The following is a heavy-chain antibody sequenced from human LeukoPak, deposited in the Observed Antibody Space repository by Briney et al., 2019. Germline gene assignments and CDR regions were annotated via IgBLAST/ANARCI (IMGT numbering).Heavy chain of an antibody. J-gene: IGHJ4*02. CDR3: ARQRGLYYFDY. Sequence: SETLSLTCTVSGGSISSYYWGWVRQPPGEGLEWIGTIFRSGITYYNPSLKSRVTISLDTSKNQFSLKLSSVTAADTAVYYCARQRGLYYFDYWGQGTLVTVSS. CDR1: GGSISSYY. CDR2: IFRSGIT. V-gene: IGHV4-39*07. D-gene: IGHD3/OR15-3a*01.